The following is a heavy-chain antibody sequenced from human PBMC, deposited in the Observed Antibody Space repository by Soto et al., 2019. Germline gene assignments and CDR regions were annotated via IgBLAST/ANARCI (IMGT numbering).Heavy chain of an antibody. CDR3: ANSPAYRYYMDV. Sequence: EVQVLESGGGLVQPGGSLRLSCVGSGFIFSNYAMAWVRQAPGKGLEWVSGFGGSGGTYYADSVKGRYTISRDNPKNTLYLQMSSLRVEDTAVYYCANSPAYRYYMDVWGKGTAVTVSS. V-gene: IGHV3-23*01. CDR1: GFIFSNYA. CDR2: FGGSGGT. D-gene: IGHD2-2*01. J-gene: IGHJ6*03.